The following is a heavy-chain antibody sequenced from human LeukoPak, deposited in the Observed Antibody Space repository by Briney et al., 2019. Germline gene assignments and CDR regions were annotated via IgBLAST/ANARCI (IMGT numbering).Heavy chain of an antibody. J-gene: IGHJ4*02. CDR2: ISGSSSYI. CDR3: AKGNILTGPPDY. D-gene: IGHD3-9*01. V-gene: IGHV3-21*04. Sequence: GGSLRLSCAASGFTFSSYSMNWVRQAPGKGLEWLSSISGSSSYIYYADSVKGRFTISRDNARNSLYLQMNSLRTEDTALYYCAKGNILTGPPDYWGQGTLVTVSS. CDR1: GFTFSSYS.